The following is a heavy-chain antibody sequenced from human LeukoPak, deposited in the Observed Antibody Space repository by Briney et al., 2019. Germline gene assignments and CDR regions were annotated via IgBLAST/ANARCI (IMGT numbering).Heavy chain of an antibody. J-gene: IGHJ4*02. CDR1: GFIFSRYV. CDR2: ISRIDGTT. CDR3: AKLRGYSYGSGDY. D-gene: IGHD5-18*01. Sequence: GGSLRLSCAASGFIFSRYVMSWVRQSPGKGLEWVSGISRIDGTTYYADSVKGRFTISRDNSKNTLYLQMNSLRAEDTAVYYCAKLRGYSYGSGDYWGQGTLVTASS. V-gene: IGHV3-23*01.